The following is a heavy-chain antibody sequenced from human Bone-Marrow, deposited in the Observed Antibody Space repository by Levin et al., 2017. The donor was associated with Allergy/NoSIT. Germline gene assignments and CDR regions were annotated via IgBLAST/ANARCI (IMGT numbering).Heavy chain of an antibody. J-gene: IGHJ4*01. CDR2: IATGGRT. D-gene: IGHD6-19*01. Sequence: GGSLRLSCAASGFTFSNYAMSWVRHAPGKGLEWISAIATGGRTYYADSVKGRFSTSRDNSKNTLSLLMNNLRGEDTAVYYCGKETAGSGWYTIDDWGQGTLVTVSS. CDR1: GFTFSNYA. V-gene: IGHV3-23*01. CDR3: GKETAGSGWYTIDD.